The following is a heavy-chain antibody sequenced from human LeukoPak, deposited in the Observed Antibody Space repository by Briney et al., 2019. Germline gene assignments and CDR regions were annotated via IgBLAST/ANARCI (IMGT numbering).Heavy chain of an antibody. CDR1: GGSISSYY. J-gene: IGHJ6*02. V-gene: IGHV4-59*01. CDR2: IYYSGST. D-gene: IGHD6-13*01. CDR3: ARDYPSSSSWYGYYYGMDV. Sequence: SETLSLTYTVSGGSISSYYWSWIRQPPGKGLEWIGCIYYSGSTNYNPSLKSRVTISVDTSKNQFSLKLSSVTAADTAVYYCARDYPSSSSWYGYYYGMDVWGQGTTVTVSS.